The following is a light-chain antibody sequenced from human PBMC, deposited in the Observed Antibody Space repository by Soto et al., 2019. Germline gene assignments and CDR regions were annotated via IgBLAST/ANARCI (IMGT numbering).Light chain of an antibody. Sequence: EIVLTQSPGTLSLSSGVRATLSCRASQSVRSNYLAWYQQKPGQAPRLLIYGASSRATGIPDRFGGSGSGTDFTLTISRLEPQDFAVYYCQQYASSPLTFGGGTKVEIK. V-gene: IGKV3-20*01. CDR1: QSVRSNY. CDR3: QQYASSPLT. J-gene: IGKJ4*01. CDR2: GAS.